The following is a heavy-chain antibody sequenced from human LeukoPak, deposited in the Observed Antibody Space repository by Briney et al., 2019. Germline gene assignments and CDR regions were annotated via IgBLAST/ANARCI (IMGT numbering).Heavy chain of an antibody. CDR2: IYSGGST. V-gene: IGHV3-53*05. J-gene: IGHJ4*02. CDR3: AKDWGNKFASGSSYLDS. D-gene: IGHD3-10*01. Sequence: HPGGSLRLSCAASGFTVSSNYMSWVRQAPGKGLEWVSIIYSGGSTFYADSVKGRFTISRDNSKNTLYLQMNGLRPEDTAVYFCAKDWGNKFASGSSYLDSWGQGTLVTVSS. CDR1: GFTVSSNY.